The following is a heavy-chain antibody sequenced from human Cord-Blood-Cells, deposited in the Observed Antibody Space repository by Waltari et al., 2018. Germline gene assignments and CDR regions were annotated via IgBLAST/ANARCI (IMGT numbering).Heavy chain of an antibody. J-gene: IGHJ5*02. CDR1: GYTFTGYY. V-gene: IGHV1-2*02. CDR2: INPNSGGT. D-gene: IGHD2-2*01. CDR3: AREQRIVVVPAAPAWFDP. Sequence: QVQLVQSGAEVKKPGASVKVSCKASGYTFTGYYMHWVRQAPGHGLEWMGWINPNSGGTNYAQKFQGRVTMTRDTSISTAYMELSRLRSDDTAVYYCAREQRIVVVPAAPAWFDPWGQGTLVTVSS.